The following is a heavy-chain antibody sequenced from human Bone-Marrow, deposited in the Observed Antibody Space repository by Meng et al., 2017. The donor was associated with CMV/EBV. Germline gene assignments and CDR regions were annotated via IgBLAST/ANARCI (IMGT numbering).Heavy chain of an antibody. CDR2: ISSSSSYI. V-gene: IGHV3-21*01. CDR3: ARDETGYCSSTSCHKPDYYYYYGMDV. Sequence: GESLKISCAASGFTFSSYSMNWVRQTPGKGLEWVSSISSSSSYIYYADSVKGRFTISRDNAKNSLYLQMNSLRAEDTAGYYCARDETGYCSSTSCHKPDYYYYYGMDVWGQGTTVTVSS. J-gene: IGHJ6*02. CDR1: GFTFSSYS. D-gene: IGHD2-2*01.